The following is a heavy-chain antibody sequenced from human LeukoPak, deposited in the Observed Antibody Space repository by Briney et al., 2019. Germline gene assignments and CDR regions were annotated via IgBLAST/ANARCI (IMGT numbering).Heavy chain of an antibody. CDR3: ARSTGPFDY. CDR2: IKEDGSEK. D-gene: IGHD1-1*01. V-gene: IGHV3-7*01. J-gene: IGHJ4*02. Sequence: GGSLRLSCAASGFTFSAHWMSWVRQAPGKGLEWVANIKEDGSEKYYVDSVKGRFTISRDIAKNSLYLQMNSLRAEDTAVYYCARSTGPFDYWGQGTLVTVSS. CDR1: GFTFSAHW.